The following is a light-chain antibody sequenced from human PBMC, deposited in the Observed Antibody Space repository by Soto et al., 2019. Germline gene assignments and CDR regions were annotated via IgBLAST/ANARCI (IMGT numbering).Light chain of an antibody. V-gene: IGLV1-40*01. CDR3: QSYDSSLSVYV. Sequence: QLVLTQPPSVSGAPGQRVTIFCTGSSSNIGAGYDVHWYQQLPGTAPKLLIYGNSNRPSGVPDRFSGSKSGTSASLAITGLQAEDEADYYCQSYDSSLSVYVFGTGTKLTVL. J-gene: IGLJ1*01. CDR2: GNS. CDR1: SSNIGAGYD.